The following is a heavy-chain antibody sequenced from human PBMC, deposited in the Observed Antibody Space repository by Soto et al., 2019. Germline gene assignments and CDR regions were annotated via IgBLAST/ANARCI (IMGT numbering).Heavy chain of an antibody. V-gene: IGHV3-49*03. CDR2: IRSKAYGGTT. CDR1: GFTFGDYA. J-gene: IGHJ6*02. Sequence: GGSLRLSCTTSGFTFGDYAMSWSRQAPGKGLEWVGVIRSKAYGGTTDYAASVKGRFTISRDDSKSIAYLQMNSLKSEDTGVYYCTKYTYTSRYTYYGMDVWGHGTTVTVSS. CDR3: TKYTYTSRYTYYGMDV. D-gene: IGHD6-13*01.